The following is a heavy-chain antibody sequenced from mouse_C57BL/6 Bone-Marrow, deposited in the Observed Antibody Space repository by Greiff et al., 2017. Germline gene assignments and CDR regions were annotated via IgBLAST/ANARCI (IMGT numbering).Heavy chain of an antibody. Sequence: VQLQQSGPELVKPGASVKISCKASGYSFTDYNMNWVKQSNGKSLEWIAVINPNYGSTSYNQKFKGKATLSVDQATSTAYMQLNSLTSKDYEIYYCARRSYGCSYWYFDVWGTGTTVTVSS. V-gene: IGHV1-39*01. CDR2: INPNYGST. CDR3: ARRSYGCSYWYFDV. J-gene: IGHJ1*03. D-gene: IGHD1-1*01. CDR1: GYSFTDYN.